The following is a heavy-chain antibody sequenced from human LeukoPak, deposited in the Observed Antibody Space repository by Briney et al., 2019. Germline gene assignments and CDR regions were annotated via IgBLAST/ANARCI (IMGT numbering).Heavy chain of an antibody. Sequence: PGGSLRLSCVASGFTFRNYYMHWVRQVPGKGLVWVSRISGDGSSIFCADSVKGRFTISRDNAKNSLYVQMNSLRADDSAVYYCARSSNGVYIQWGQGTLVTVSS. V-gene: IGHV3-74*01. CDR3: ARSSNGVYIQ. J-gene: IGHJ4*02. CDR1: GFTFRNYY. CDR2: ISGDGSSI. D-gene: IGHD2-8*01.